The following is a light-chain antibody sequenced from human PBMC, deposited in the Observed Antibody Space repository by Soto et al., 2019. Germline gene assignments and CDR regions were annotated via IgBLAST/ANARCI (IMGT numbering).Light chain of an antibody. Sequence: DIQMTQSPSSVSASVVDRVTISCRASQNIGSRLAWYQQRPGKAPKLLVYGASSLQSGVPLRFGGSGYGTDFTRTISSLQPEDFATYYCQQGYSFPLTFGGGTKIEIK. CDR1: QNIGSR. V-gene: IGKV1-12*01. J-gene: IGKJ4*01. CDR3: QQGYSFPLT. CDR2: GAS.